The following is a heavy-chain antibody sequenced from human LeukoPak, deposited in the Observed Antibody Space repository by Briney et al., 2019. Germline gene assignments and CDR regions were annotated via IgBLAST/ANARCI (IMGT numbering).Heavy chain of an antibody. D-gene: IGHD6-19*01. Sequence: SETLSLTCTVSGGSISSYYWSWIRQPPGKGLEWIGYIYYSGSTSYNPSLKSRVTMSVDTSKNQFSLKLSSVTAADTAVYYCARERYSSLDYWGQGTLVTVSS. CDR2: IYYSGST. J-gene: IGHJ4*02. CDR1: GGSISSYY. CDR3: ARERYSSLDY. V-gene: IGHV4-59*12.